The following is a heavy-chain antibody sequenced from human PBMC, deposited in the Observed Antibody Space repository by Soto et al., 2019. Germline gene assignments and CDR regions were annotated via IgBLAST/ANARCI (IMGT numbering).Heavy chain of an antibody. D-gene: IGHD6-13*01. J-gene: IGHJ4*02. V-gene: IGHV3-48*03. CDR2: ISSSGSTI. CDR1: GFTFSSYE. Sequence: GGSLRLSCAASGFTFSSYEMNWVRQAPGKGLEWVSYISSSGSTIYYADSVKGRFTISRDNAKNSLYLQMNSLRAEDTAAYYCASSSFYRGSFSFDSWGQGTLVTVSS. CDR3: ASSSFYRGSFSFDS.